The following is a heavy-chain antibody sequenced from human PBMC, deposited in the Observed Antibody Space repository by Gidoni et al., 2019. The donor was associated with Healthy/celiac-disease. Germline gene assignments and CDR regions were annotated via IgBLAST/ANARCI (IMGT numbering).Heavy chain of an antibody. CDR2: IYYSGST. J-gene: IGHJ4*02. CDR3: ARDHLTMVRGVRGRYFDY. Sequence: QVQLQESGPGLVTPSQTLSLTCTVSGGSISRGGYYWSWIRQHPGKGLEWIGYIYYSGSTYYNPSLKSRVTISVDTSKNQFSLKLSSVTAADTAVYYCARDHLTMVRGVRGRYFDYWGQGTLVTVSS. CDR1: GGSISRGGYY. V-gene: IGHV4-31*03. D-gene: IGHD3-10*01.